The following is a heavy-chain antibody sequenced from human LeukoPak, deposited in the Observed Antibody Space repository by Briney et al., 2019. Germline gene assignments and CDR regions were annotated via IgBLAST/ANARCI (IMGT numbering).Heavy chain of an antibody. D-gene: IGHD4-17*01. J-gene: IGHJ5*02. CDR3: VRGGYGDYGRGS. V-gene: IGHV3-48*03. CDR2: IYSSGSTT. Sequence: GGSLRLSCVASGFTFRSYEMNWVRQAPGKGPEWIAYIYSSGSTTYYADSVKGRFTVSRDNAKNSLYLQVNSLRVEDTAVYYCVRGGYGDYGRGSWGQGTLLTVSS. CDR1: GFTFRSYE.